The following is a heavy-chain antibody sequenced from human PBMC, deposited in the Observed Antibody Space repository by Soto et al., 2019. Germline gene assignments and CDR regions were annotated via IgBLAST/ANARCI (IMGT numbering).Heavy chain of an antibody. CDR1: GGSISSSSYY. D-gene: IGHD3-10*01. CDR3: ARLGITMVLYGMDV. V-gene: IGHV4-39*01. CDR2: IYYSGST. J-gene: IGHJ6*02. Sequence: SETLSLTCTVSGGSISSSSYYWGWIRQPPGKGLEWIGSIYYSGSTYYNPSLKSRVTISVDTSKNQFSLKLSSVTAADTAVYYCARLGITMVLYGMDVWGQGTTVTVSS.